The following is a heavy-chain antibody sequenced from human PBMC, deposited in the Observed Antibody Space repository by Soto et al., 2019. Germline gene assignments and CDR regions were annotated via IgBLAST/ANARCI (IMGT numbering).Heavy chain of an antibody. V-gene: IGHV3-30*18. CDR1: GFTFSSSG. J-gene: IGHJ3*02. Sequence: PCGCMRLSCAASGFTFSSSGMHWACRAPGKGLEWVAVISYDGSNKYYADSVKGRFTISRDNSKNTLSLQMNSLRAEDTAVYYCAKFNAYYYDSSGYQTDAFDIWGQGTMVTVSS. CDR2: ISYDGSNK. D-gene: IGHD3-22*01. CDR3: AKFNAYYYDSSGYQTDAFDI.